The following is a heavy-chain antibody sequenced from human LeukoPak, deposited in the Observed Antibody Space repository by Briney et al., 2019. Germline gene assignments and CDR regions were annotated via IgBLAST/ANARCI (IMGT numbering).Heavy chain of an antibody. CDR2: IYYSGST. D-gene: IGHD4-17*01. V-gene: IGHV4-38-2*01. Sequence: PSETLSLTCAVSGYSISSGDYWGWIRQPPGKGLEWIGTIYYSGSTYYNPSLQSRVTISVDTSKNQSSLKLSSVTAADTAVYYCARRRDYGDYFDYWGQGTLVTVSS. CDR1: GYSISSGDY. J-gene: IGHJ4*02. CDR3: ARRRDYGDYFDY.